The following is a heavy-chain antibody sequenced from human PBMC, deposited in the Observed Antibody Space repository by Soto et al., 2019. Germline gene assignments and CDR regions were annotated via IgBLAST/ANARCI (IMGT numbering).Heavy chain of an antibody. J-gene: IGHJ4*02. CDR1: GFTFSSYA. V-gene: IGHV3-23*01. D-gene: IGHD3-16*01. CDR2: ISVSGGST. Sequence: EVQLLESGGGLVQPGGSLRLSCAASGFTFSSYAMSWVRQAPGKGLEWVSAISVSGGSTYYADAVKGRFTISRDNSKNTLYLHMNSLRAEVTAVYYCAKAVLGFPSEGIDYWGQGTPVTVSS. CDR3: AKAVLGFPSEGIDY.